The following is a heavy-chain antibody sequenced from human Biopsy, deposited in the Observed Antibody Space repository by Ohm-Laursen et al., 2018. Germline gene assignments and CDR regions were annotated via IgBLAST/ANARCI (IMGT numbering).Heavy chain of an antibody. CDR3: AKDLASGSGYYWYFDF. D-gene: IGHD3-22*01. CDR1: GFTFDDYA. Sequence: SLRLSCAASGFTFDDYALHWVRQAPWKGLEWVSGISWNSGNIGYADSVKGRFTISRDNAKNSVYLQINSLRAEDTAFYYCAKDLASGSGYYWYFDFWGRGTLVTVSS. J-gene: IGHJ2*01. CDR2: ISWNSGNI. V-gene: IGHV3-9*01.